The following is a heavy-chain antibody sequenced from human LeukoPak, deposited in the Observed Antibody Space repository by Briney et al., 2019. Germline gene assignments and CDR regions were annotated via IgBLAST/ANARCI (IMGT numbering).Heavy chain of an antibody. Sequence: HTGGSLRLSCAASGFTFRSYAMSWVRQAPGKGLEWVSAISGSSGSTYYADSVKGRFTISRDNSKNTLYLQMNSLRAEDTAVYYCAKDPKLGYCSGGSCAQDYWGQGTLVTVSS. V-gene: IGHV3-23*01. CDR1: GFTFRSYA. D-gene: IGHD2-15*01. J-gene: IGHJ4*02. CDR3: AKDPKLGYCSGGSCAQDY. CDR2: ISGSSGST.